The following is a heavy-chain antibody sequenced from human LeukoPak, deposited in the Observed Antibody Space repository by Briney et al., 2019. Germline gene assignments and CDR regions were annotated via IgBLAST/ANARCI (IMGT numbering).Heavy chain of an antibody. Sequence: PSETLSLTCTVSGGSISSSNYFWSWFRQPPGKGLEWIGYIYYSGSTNYNPSLKSRVTISVDTSKNQFSLKLSSVTAADTAVYYCARVGGADMDYYYYYMDVWGKGTTVTVSS. CDR1: GGSISSSNYF. CDR2: IYYSGST. J-gene: IGHJ6*03. V-gene: IGHV4-61*01. D-gene: IGHD2-15*01. CDR3: ARVGGADMDYYYYYMDV.